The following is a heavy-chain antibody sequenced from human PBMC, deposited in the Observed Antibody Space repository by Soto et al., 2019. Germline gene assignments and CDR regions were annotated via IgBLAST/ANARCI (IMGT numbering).Heavy chain of an antibody. CDR1: GCTFTGCA. CDR3: ARGHVDYYFDY. CDR2: INAGNGDT. J-gene: IGHJ4*02. V-gene: IGHV1-3*01. Sequence: QVQVVQSGAEVKKPGASVKVSCKASGCTFTGCAVHWVRQAPGQGLEWMGWINAGNGDTKYSPRFQGRVTITIDTSASIAYMELSSLGSEDTAVYYCARGHVDYYFDYWGRGTLVTVSS.